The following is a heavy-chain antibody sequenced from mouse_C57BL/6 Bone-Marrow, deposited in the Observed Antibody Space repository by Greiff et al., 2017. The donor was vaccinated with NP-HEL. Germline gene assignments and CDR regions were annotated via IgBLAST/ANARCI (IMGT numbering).Heavy chain of an antibody. Sequence: EVKVVESGGGLVQPGGSLSLSCAASGFTFTDYYMSWVRQPPGKALEWLGFIRNKANGYTTASSASMQGRFAISRDNSQSILYLEINALRAEDSATYYCARYMVLWYYFDYWGQGTTLTVSS. CDR1: GFTFTDYY. J-gene: IGHJ2*01. V-gene: IGHV7-3*01. D-gene: IGHD1-1*02. CDR3: ARYMVLWYYFDY. CDR2: IRNKANGYTT.